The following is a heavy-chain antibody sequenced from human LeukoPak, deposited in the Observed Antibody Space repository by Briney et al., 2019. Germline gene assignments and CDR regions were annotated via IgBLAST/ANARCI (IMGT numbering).Heavy chain of an antibody. J-gene: IGHJ4*02. CDR2: IIPIFGTA. Sequence: GASVKASCKASGGTFSSYAISWVRQAPGQGLEWMGGIIPIFGTANYGQKFQGRVTITADESTSTAYMELSSLRSEDTAVYYCASGLNCGGDCYSAYWGQGTLVTVSS. CDR3: ASGLNCGGDCYSAY. V-gene: IGHV1-69*13. D-gene: IGHD2-21*02. CDR1: GGTFSSYA.